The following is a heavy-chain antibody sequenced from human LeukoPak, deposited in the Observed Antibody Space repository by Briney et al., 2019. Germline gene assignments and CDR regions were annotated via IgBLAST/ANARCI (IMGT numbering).Heavy chain of an antibody. Sequence: SETLSLTCTVSGGSISSYYWSWIRQPAGKGLEWIGRIYTSGSTNYNPSLKSRVTISVDKSKNQFSLKLSSVTAADTAVYYCARDLTTAKWGYYYYYMDVWGKGTTVTVSS. J-gene: IGHJ6*03. D-gene: IGHD4-17*01. CDR2: IYTSGST. V-gene: IGHV4-4*07. CDR1: GGSISSYY. CDR3: ARDLTTAKWGYYYYYMDV.